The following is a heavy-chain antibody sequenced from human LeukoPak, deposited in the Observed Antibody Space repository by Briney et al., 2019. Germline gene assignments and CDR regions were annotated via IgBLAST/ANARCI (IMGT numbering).Heavy chain of an antibody. CDR3: ARDLSATARAYDY. Sequence: GGSLILSCAASGFILSDYNMNWVRQAPGKGLEWVSFISISGTYITYADSVKGRFTISRDNAKNSLYLQMNSLRAEDTAVYSCARDLSATARAYDYWGQGTLVTVSS. CDR2: ISISGTYI. J-gene: IGHJ4*02. CDR1: GFILSDYN. V-gene: IGHV3-21*01. D-gene: IGHD1-26*01.